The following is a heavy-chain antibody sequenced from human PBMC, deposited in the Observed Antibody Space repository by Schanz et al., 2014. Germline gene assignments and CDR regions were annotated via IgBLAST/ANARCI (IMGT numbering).Heavy chain of an antibody. V-gene: IGHV3-64*01. Sequence: EVQLVESGGGLVQPGGSLRLSCAASGFTFSSFAMYWVRQAPGKGLEYVSAISSDGGTTVYTSSVKGRFTVSRDNAKNILYLQMDRLRPEDMAVYYCARDRDYGGGLFFDSWGQGILVTVSS. CDR2: ISSDGGTT. J-gene: IGHJ4*02. CDR1: GFTFSSFA. D-gene: IGHD4-17*01. CDR3: ARDRDYGGGLFFDS.